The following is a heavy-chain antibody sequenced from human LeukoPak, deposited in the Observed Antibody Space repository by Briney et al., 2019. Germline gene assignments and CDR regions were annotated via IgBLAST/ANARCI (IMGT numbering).Heavy chain of an antibody. CDR2: IYYSGST. CDR3: ARGGSSWYDYFDY. V-gene: IGHV4-59*01. CDR1: GGSISSYY. D-gene: IGHD6-13*01. Sequence: PSETLSLTCTVSGGSISSYYWSWIRQPPGKGLEWIGYIYYSGSTNYNPSLKSRVTISVDTSKNQFSLKLSSVTAADTAVYYCARGGSSWYDYFDYWGQGTLVTVSS. J-gene: IGHJ4*02.